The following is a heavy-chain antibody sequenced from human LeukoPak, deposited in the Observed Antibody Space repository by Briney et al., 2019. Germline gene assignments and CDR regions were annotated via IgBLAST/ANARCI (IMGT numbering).Heavy chain of an antibody. CDR2: IYHSGSS. Sequence: SETLSLTCAVYGGSFSGYYWGWIRQPPGKGLEWIGTIYHSGSSYYNPSLKSRFTMSVDTSKNQFSLRLSSVTAADTAVYYCARGTGWSYYFDYWGQGTLVTVSS. D-gene: IGHD6-19*01. CDR3: ARGTGWSYYFDY. CDR1: GGSFSGYY. V-gene: IGHV4-34*01. J-gene: IGHJ4*02.